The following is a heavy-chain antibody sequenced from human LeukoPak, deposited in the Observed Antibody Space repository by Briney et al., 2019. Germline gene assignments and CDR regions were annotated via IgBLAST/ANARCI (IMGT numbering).Heavy chain of an antibody. Sequence: GGSLRLSCAVSGFTFSNYWMHWVRQAPGRGLVWVSRINSDGSSTNYADSVKGRFTISRDNTKNTLYLQMNSLSAEDTAVYFCTRVGRPIYDYWGQGTLVTVSS. CDR1: GFTFSNYW. CDR2: INSDGSST. CDR3: TRVGRPIYDY. D-gene: IGHD3-10*01. J-gene: IGHJ4*02. V-gene: IGHV3-74*01.